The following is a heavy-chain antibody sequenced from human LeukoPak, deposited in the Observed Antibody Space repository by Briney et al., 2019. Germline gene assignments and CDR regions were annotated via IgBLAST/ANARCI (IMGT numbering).Heavy chain of an antibody. D-gene: IGHD1-26*01. CDR1: GFTFSSYE. CDR2: ISSSGSTI. CDR3: ARDTSRAGGRRGAFDI. Sequence: GGSLRLSCAASGFTFSSYEMNWVRQAPGKGLEWVSYISSSGSTIYYADSVKGRFTISRDNAKNSLYLQMNSLRAEDTAVYYCARDTSRAGGRRGAFDIWGQGTMVTVSS. J-gene: IGHJ3*02. V-gene: IGHV3-48*03.